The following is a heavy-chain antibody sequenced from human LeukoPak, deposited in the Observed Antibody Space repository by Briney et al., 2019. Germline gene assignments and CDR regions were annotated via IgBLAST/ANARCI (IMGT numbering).Heavy chain of an antibody. CDR1: GLNLSSNY. J-gene: IGHJ6*03. D-gene: IGHD5-24*01. Sequence: GGSVTLFQALCGLNLSSNYMNCVRPPARKGRECVSVIYSGCNTYYTDSVKGRFTSYRDNSNNTLYLHMNSLRPDDTAVYCGARSTRDGYNHDHCYYMDVWGKGATVTVSS. CDR2: IYSGCNT. V-gene: IGHV3-53*01. CDR3: ARSTRDGYNHDHCYYMDV.